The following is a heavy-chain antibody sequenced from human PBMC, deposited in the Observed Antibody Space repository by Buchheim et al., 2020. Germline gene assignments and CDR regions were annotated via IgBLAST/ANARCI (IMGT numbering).Heavy chain of an antibody. J-gene: IGHJ6*02. V-gene: IGHV4-34*01. CDR1: GGSFSGYY. CDR2: INHSGST. D-gene: IGHD6-19*01. Sequence: QVQLQQWGAGLLKPSETLSLTCAVYGGSFSGYYWSWIRQPPGKGLEWIGEINHSGSTNYTPSLKSRVTMSADTSKNQFSLKLSSVTAADTAVYYCGVSPVAGYYSYGMDAWGQGTT. CDR3: GVSPVAGYYSYGMDA.